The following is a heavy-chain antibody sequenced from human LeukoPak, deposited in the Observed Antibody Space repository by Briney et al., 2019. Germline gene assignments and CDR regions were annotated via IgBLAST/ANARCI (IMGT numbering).Heavy chain of an antibody. V-gene: IGHV1-2*02. CDR3: ARSRMVRGVMSWFDP. CDR2: INPNSGGT. D-gene: IGHD3-10*01. Sequence: GASVKVSCKSSGYTFTGYYMHWGRQAPGQGLEWMGWINPNSGGTNYAQKFQGRVAMTRDTSISTAYMELSRPRSDDTAVYYCARSRMVRGVMSWFDPWGQGTLVTVSS. J-gene: IGHJ5*02. CDR1: GYTFTGYY.